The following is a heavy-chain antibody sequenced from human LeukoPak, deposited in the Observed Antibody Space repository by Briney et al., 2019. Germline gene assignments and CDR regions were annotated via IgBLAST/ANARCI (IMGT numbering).Heavy chain of an antibody. Sequence: SQTLSLTCAVSGGSISSGGYCWSWIRQPPGKGLEWIGEINHSGSTNYNPSLKSRVTISVDTSKNQFSLKLSSVTAADTAVYYCARGAYSSSWYWIYWGQGTLVTVSS. J-gene: IGHJ4*02. V-gene: IGHV4-30-2*01. CDR1: GGSISSGGYC. CDR2: INHSGST. CDR3: ARGAYSSSWYWIY. D-gene: IGHD6-13*01.